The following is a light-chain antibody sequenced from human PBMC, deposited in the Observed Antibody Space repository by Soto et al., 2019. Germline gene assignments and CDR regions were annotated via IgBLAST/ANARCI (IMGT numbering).Light chain of an antibody. CDR2: WTS. J-gene: IGKJ1*01. Sequence: DIQMTQSPSTLSASVGDRVTITCRASQDISNWLAWYQQKPGEAPKLLIYWTSTLETGVPSRFSGSVSGTTLILKTSSLQPDDFATYNCKQYNNYSWTFGQGTKVEFK. CDR1: QDISNW. CDR3: KQYNNYSWT. V-gene: IGKV1-5*03.